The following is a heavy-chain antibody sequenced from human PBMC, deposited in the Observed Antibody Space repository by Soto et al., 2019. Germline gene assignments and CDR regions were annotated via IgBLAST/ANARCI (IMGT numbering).Heavy chain of an antibody. CDR3: TSDNDYGHGMDV. Sequence: QVQLVESGGGVVQPGRSLRLSCAASGFTFSSYGMHWVRQAPGKGLEWVAVIWYDGSNKYYADSVKGRFTISRDNSKKSLHMQMNSLRSDDTAVYYCTSDNDYGHGMDVWGQGTTVTVSS. J-gene: IGHJ6*02. V-gene: IGHV3-33*01. D-gene: IGHD4-17*01. CDR2: IWYDGSNK. CDR1: GFTFSSYG.